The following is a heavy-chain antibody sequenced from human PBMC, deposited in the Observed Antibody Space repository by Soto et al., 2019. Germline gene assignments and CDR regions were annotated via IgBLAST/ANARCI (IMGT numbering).Heavy chain of an antibody. V-gene: IGHV1-24*01. CDR1: GYTLTELS. CDR3: ATGRRYYYDSSRYYYFDY. J-gene: IGHJ4*02. D-gene: IGHD3-22*01. CDR2: FDPEDGET. Sequence: ASVKVSCKVSGYTLTELSMHWVRQAPGKGLEWMGGFDPEDGETIYAQKFQGRVTMTEDTSTDTAYMELSSLRSEDTAVYYCATGRRYYYDSSRYYYFDYWGQGTLVTVSS.